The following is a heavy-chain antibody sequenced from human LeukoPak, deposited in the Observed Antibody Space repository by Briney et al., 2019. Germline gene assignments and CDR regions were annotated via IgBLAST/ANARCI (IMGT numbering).Heavy chain of an antibody. Sequence: GGSLRLSCAATGFTVSSNYMSWVRQAPGKGLEWVSVIYSGGSTYYADSVKGRFTISRDNAKNSLYLQMNSLRAEDTAVYYCVVLFVNYYDDYFDYWGQGTLVTVSS. CDR3: VVLFVNYYDDYFDY. CDR1: GFTVSSNY. D-gene: IGHD3-22*01. J-gene: IGHJ4*02. V-gene: IGHV3-53*01. CDR2: IYSGGST.